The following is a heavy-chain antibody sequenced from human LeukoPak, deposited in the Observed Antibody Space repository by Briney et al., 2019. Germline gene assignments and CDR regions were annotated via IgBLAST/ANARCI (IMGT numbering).Heavy chain of an antibody. CDR3: AKDGSRVPARYYFDY. D-gene: IGHD3-10*01. V-gene: IGHV3-30*07. CDR1: GFTFSSYA. CDR2: ISYDGSNE. J-gene: IGHJ4*02. Sequence: GGSLRLSCAASGFTFSSYAMHWVRQAPGKGLEWVAVISYDGSNEYYADADSVKGRFTISRDNSKNTLYLQMNSLRAEDTAVYYCAKDGSRVPARYYFDYWGQGTLVTVSS.